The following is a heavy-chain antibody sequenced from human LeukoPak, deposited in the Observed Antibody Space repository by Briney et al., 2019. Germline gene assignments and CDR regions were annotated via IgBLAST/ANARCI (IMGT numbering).Heavy chain of an antibody. V-gene: IGHV6-1*01. D-gene: IGHD6-19*01. Sequence: PSQTLSLTCAISGDSVSSNSVAWNWLRQSPSRGLEWLVRTYYRSKWYNDYAVSVKSRITINPDTSKNQFSLQLNSVTPEDKAVYFCAGAPDSSDWNYFDYWGQGTLVTVSS. CDR3: AGAPDSSDWNYFDY. CDR2: TYYRSKWYN. J-gene: IGHJ4*02. CDR1: GDSVSSNSVA.